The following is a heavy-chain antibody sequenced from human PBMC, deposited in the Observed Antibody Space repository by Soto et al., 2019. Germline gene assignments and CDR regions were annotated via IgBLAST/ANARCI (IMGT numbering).Heavy chain of an antibody. V-gene: IGHV1-69*13. D-gene: IGHD1-26*01. CDR3: ARESGGYYVDYYYYGMDV. J-gene: IGHJ6*02. Sequence: SVKVSCKASGGTFSSYAISWVRQAPGQGLEWMGGIIPIFGTANYAQKFQGRVTITADESTSTAYMELSSLRSEDTAVYYCARESGGYYVDYYYYGMDVWGQGATVTVCS. CDR2: IIPIFGTA. CDR1: GGTFSSYA.